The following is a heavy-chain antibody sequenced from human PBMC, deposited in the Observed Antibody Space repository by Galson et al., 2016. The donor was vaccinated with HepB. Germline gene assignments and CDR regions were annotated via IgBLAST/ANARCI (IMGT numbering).Heavy chain of an antibody. V-gene: IGHV3-48*02. CDR3: AKESGFGVYFDY. Sequence: SLRLSCAGSGFTFSRSGLNWVRQAPGKGLQWVSYISSSVSTIYYADSVKGRFTISRDNAKNSLFLRMNSLRDEDTAVYYCAKESGFGVYFDYWGQGTLVTVSS. CDR2: ISSSVSTI. D-gene: IGHD2-8*01. J-gene: IGHJ4*02. CDR1: GFTFSRSG.